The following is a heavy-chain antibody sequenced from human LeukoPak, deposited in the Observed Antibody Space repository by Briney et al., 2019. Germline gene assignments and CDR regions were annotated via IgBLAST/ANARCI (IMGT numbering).Heavy chain of an antibody. CDR1: SHPVSTTSYL. Sequence: SETMSLLCVVSSHPVSTTSYLWGWVRQTPGKGLEWIGSISYTGSACYNLSLISRVTMPLDPAKNHFPRRMTSMTAAATAVYYCVGDLGVGGSWPLDFWGPGTVVIVSS. D-gene: IGHD2-15*01. J-gene: IGHJ4*02. CDR2: ISYTGSA. V-gene: IGHV4-39*06. CDR3: VGDLGVGGSWPLDF.